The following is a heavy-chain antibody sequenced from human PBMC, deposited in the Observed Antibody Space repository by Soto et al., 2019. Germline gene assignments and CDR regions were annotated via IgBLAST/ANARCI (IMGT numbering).Heavy chain of an antibody. CDR3: AGPDYLFRP. CDR2: VYYSGAT. Sequence: PSETLSLTCNVSGDSMTGPPYYWGWIRQPPGKGLEWIGTVYYSGATYYNPSLRGRLTVSADTSKNYFSLRLTSVTAADTAVYYCAGPDYLFRPWGQGILVTVSS. J-gene: IGHJ5*02. CDR1: GDSMTGPPYY. V-gene: IGHV4-39*02. D-gene: IGHD2-21*01.